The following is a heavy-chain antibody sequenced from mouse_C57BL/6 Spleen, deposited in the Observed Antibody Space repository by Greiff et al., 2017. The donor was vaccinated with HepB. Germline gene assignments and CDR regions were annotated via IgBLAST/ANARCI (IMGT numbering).Heavy chain of an antibody. Sequence: QVQLQQPGAELVKPGASVKLSCKASGYTFTSYWMQWVKQRPGQGLEWIGEIDPSDSYTNYNQKFKGKATLTVDTSSSTAYMQLSSLTSEDSAVYYCARKEDYGSSLLDYWGQGTSVTVSS. V-gene: IGHV1-50*01. CDR2: IDPSDSYT. CDR3: ARKEDYGSSLLDY. D-gene: IGHD1-1*01. J-gene: IGHJ4*01. CDR1: GYTFTSYW.